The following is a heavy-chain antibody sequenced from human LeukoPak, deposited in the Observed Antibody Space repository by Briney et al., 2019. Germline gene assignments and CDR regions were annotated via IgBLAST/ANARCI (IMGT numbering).Heavy chain of an antibody. CDR2: ISGSGSST. Sequence: GGSLRLSCAASGFTFSGFGMTWVRQAPGKGLKWVSGISGSGSSTYYADSVKGRFTISRDNSKNTLYLQMKSLRADDTAVYYCAKTMGAIDHDYWGQGTLVTVSS. D-gene: IGHD1-26*01. J-gene: IGHJ4*02. V-gene: IGHV3-23*01. CDR1: GFTFSGFG. CDR3: AKTMGAIDHDY.